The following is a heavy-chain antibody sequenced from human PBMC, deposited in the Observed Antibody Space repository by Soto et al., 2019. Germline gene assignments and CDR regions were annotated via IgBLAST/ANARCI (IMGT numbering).Heavy chain of an antibody. V-gene: IGHV3-23*01. J-gene: IGHJ5*02. Sequence: EVRLLESGGGLVQPGGSLRLSCAASGLTVGSSAMTWVRQAPGKGLEWISSLSGDGKATYYADSVKGRFTISRDISKNTLFLQMDSLRVADTAIYFCARITRSWGQGTRVTVSS. D-gene: IGHD3-3*01. CDR2: LSGDGKAT. CDR1: GLTVGSSA. CDR3: ARITRS.